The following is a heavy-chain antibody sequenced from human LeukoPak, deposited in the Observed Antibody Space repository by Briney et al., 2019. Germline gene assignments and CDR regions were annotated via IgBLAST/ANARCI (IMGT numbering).Heavy chain of an antibody. D-gene: IGHD6-13*01. Sequence: ASVKVSCKVSGYTLTELSMHWVRQAPGKGLEWMGGFDPEDGETIYAQKFQGRVTMTEDTSTDTAYMELSSLRSEDTAVYYCATDMLLGSSRYRRVYWGQGTLVTVSS. CDR3: ATDMLLGSSRYRRVY. V-gene: IGHV1-24*01. CDR2: FDPEDGET. CDR1: GYTLTELS. J-gene: IGHJ4*02.